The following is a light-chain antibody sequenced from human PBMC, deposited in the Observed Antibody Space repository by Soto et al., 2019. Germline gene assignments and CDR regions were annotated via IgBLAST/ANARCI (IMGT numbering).Light chain of an antibody. Sequence: EIVMTQSPATLSVSPGARATLSCRASQSVSSNLAWYQQKPGQTPKLLIYVASTRATGIPARFSGSGSGTEFTLTISSLQSEDFAVYCCQQYSVWPLTFGGGTKVEFK. CDR2: VAS. CDR3: QQYSVWPLT. V-gene: IGKV3-15*01. CDR1: QSVSSN. J-gene: IGKJ4*01.